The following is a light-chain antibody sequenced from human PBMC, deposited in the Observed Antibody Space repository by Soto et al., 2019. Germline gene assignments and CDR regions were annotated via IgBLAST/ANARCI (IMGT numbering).Light chain of an antibody. Sequence: EIVLTQSPATLSLSPGERAALSCRASQSVSTSLAWYQHKPGQAPRVIIYDASKRAPGIPARFSGSGSGTDFTLTISSLGPEDFAVYYCQVRDVWLTFGQGTKVEIK. V-gene: IGKV3-11*01. J-gene: IGKJ1*01. CDR3: QVRDVWLT. CDR1: QSVSTS. CDR2: DAS.